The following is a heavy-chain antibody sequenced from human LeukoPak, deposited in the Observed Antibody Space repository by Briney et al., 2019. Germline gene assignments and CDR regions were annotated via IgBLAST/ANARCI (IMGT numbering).Heavy chain of an antibody. CDR1: GFTFSSYS. J-gene: IGHJ4*02. D-gene: IGHD5-24*01. Sequence: GRSLRLSCAASGFTFSSYSMHWVRQAPGKGLEWVAVIWYDGSNKYYADSVKGRFTISRDNSKNALYLQMNSLRAEDTAVYYCARQDTITGGYCFDYWGQGTLVTVSS. CDR3: ARQDTITGGYCFDY. V-gene: IGHV3-33*01. CDR2: IWYDGSNK.